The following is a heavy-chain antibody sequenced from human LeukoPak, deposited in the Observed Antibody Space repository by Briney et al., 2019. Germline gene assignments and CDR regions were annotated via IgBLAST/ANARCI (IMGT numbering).Heavy chain of an antibody. Sequence: ASVKVSCKASGYTFTSYYMHWVRQAPGQGLEWMGWMNPNSGNTGYAQKFQGRVTMTRNTSISTAYMELSSLRSEDMAVYYCARTYYYYGMDVWGQGTTVTVSS. CDR2: MNPNSGNT. CDR3: ARTYYYYGMDV. V-gene: IGHV1-8*02. J-gene: IGHJ6*02. CDR1: GYTFTSYY.